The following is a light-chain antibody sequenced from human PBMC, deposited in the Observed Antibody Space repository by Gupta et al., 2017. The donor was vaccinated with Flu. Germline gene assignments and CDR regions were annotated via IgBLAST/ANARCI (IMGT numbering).Light chain of an antibody. CDR2: AAS. Sequence: PSSLSASVGDRVTITCRASQIISNYVNWYQQKPGKAPKLLIYAASSLQSGVPSRFSGSGSGTDFTLTITSLQPEDFATYYCQHTYSSPLTFGQGTTVEIK. CDR3: QHTYSSPLT. V-gene: IGKV1-39*01. CDR1: QIISNY. J-gene: IGKJ1*01.